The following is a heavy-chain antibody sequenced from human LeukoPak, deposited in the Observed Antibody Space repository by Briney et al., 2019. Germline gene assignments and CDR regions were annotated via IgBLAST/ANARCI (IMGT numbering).Heavy chain of an antibody. V-gene: IGHV3-48*03. J-gene: IGHJ5*02. CDR3: AREDVPHYYNSPVVGWFDP. CDR2: ISGSGAAT. D-gene: IGHD3-10*01. Sequence: GGSLRLSCAASGFTFSQYWMSWVRQAPGKGLEWIACISGSGAATYYADSVKGRFTISRDDATNSLYLQMNNLRVADTALYYCAREDVPHYYNSPVVGWFDPWGQGTLVTVSP. CDR1: GFTFSQYW.